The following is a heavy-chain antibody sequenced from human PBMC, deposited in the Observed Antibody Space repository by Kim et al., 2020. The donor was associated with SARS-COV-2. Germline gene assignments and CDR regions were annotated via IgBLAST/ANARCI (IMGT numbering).Heavy chain of an antibody. J-gene: IGHJ4*02. D-gene: IGHD6-13*01. V-gene: IGHV3-74*01. Sequence: GGSLRLSCAASGFTFSSYWMHLVRQAPGKGLVWVSRINSDGSSTTYADSAKGRFTISRDNANNTLYLQMNSLRVEDTAVYYCARSSGGSIWYGDWGQGT. CDR3: ARSSGGSIWYGD. CDR1: GFTFSSYW. CDR2: INSDGSST.